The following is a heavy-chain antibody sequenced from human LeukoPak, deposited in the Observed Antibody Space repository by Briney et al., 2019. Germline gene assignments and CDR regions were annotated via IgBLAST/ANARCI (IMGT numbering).Heavy chain of an antibody. D-gene: IGHD3-3*01. Sequence: SETLSLTCTVSGGSISSSSYHWGWIRQPPGKGLEWIGSIYYSGSTYYNPSLKSRVTISVDTSKNQFSLKLSSVTAADTAVYYCARQGSTGFWSGYPLDFDYWGQGTLVTVSS. CDR3: ARQGSTGFWSGYPLDFDY. V-gene: IGHV4-39*01. CDR2: IYYSGST. CDR1: GGSISSSSYH. J-gene: IGHJ4*02.